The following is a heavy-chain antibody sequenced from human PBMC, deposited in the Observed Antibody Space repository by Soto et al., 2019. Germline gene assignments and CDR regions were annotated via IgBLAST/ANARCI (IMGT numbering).Heavy chain of an antibody. CDR3: AGHGAY. CDR1: GVSISNSSYY. D-gene: IGHD3-10*01. Sequence: PSEALSLTCTVSGVSISNSSYYWGWIRRPPGKGLEWIGTIYYSGITYYNPSLKSRVTISVDTSKNQFSLKLTSVTAADPAVYYCAGHGAYWGQGTLVTLSS. CDR2: IYYSGIT. V-gene: IGHV4-39*01. J-gene: IGHJ4*02.